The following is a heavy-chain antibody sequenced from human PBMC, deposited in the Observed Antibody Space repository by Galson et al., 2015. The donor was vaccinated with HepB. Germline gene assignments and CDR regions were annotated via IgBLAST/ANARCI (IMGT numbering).Heavy chain of an antibody. CDR3: AREWYSSSWVGLKLYYYYGMDV. CDR2: INTNTGNP. J-gene: IGHJ6*02. CDR1: GYTSTSYA. V-gene: IGHV7-4-1*02. Sequence: SVKVSCKASGYTSTSYAMNWVRQAPGQGLEWMGWINTNTGNPTYAQGFTGRFVFSLDTSVSTAYLQISSLKAEDTAVYYCAREWYSSSWVGLKLYYYYGMDVWGQGTTVTVSS. D-gene: IGHD6-13*01.